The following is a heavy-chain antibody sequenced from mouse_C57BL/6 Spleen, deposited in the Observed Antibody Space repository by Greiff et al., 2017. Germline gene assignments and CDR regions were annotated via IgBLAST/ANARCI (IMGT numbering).Heavy chain of an antibody. V-gene: IGHV5-9-1*02. CDR2: ISSGGDYI. CDR1: GFTFSSYA. J-gene: IGHJ1*03. Sequence: EVQVVESGEGLVKPGGSLKLSCAASGFTFSSYAMSWVRQTPEKRLEWVAYISSGGDYIYYADTVKGRFTISRDNARNTLYLQMSSLKSEDTAMYYCTRDPLSKPRYFYVWGTGTTVTVSS. D-gene: IGHD6-1*01. CDR3: TRDPLSKPRYFYV.